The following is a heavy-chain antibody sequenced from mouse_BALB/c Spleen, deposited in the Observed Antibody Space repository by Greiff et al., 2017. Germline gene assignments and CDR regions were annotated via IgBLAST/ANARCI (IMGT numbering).Heavy chain of an antibody. CDR1: GFTFSSFG. J-gene: IGHJ4*01. V-gene: IGHV5-17*02. Sequence: EVQGVESGGGLVQPGGSRKLSCAASGFTFSSFGMHWVRQAPEKGLEWVAYISSGSSTIYYADTVKGRFTISRDNPKNTLFLQMTSLRSEDTAMYYCARGDGNYDYYAMDYWGQGTSVTVSS. CDR2: ISSGSSTI. D-gene: IGHD2-1*01. CDR3: ARGDGNYDYYAMDY.